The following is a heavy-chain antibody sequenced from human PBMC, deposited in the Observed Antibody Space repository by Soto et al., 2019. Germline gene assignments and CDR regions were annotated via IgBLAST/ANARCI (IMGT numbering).Heavy chain of an antibody. D-gene: IGHD2-2*01. CDR1: GFIFSNYA. V-gene: IGHV3-30-3*01. CDR2: ISYDGSNK. J-gene: IGHJ6*02. CDR3: ARESCIITNCYRPRGGMDV. Sequence: QVQLVESGGGVVQPGRSLKLSCAASGFIFSNYAVHWVRQAPGKGLEWVADISYDGSNKYYADSVKGRFTISRDNSKNTLYLQMNSLRAEDTAVNYCARESCIITNCYRPRGGMDVWGQGTTVTVSS.